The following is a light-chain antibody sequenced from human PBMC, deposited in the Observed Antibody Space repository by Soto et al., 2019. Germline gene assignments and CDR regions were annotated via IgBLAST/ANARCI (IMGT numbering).Light chain of an antibody. CDR3: QQGHNWPLT. Sequence: EIVMTQSPATLSVSPGESATLSCRASQSISSELAWYQQKPGQPPRLLLYGASTRATGVPARFTGSGSGSDFTLTISGLQSEDFAVYYCQQGHNWPLTFGQGTRLE. J-gene: IGKJ2*01. CDR1: QSISSE. V-gene: IGKV3-15*01. CDR2: GAS.